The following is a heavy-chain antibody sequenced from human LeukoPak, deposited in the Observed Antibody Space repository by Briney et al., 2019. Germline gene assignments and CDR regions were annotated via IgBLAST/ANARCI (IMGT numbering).Heavy chain of an antibody. CDR3: AKGIQRVGATYQDY. J-gene: IGHJ4*02. Sequence: QAGGSLRLSCAASGFTFSSYAMSWVRQAPGKGLEWVSAISGSGGSTYYADSVKGRFTISRDNSKNTLYLQMNSLRAEDTAVYYCAKGIQRVGATYQDYWGQGTLVTVSS. V-gene: IGHV3-23*01. CDR1: GFTFSSYA. D-gene: IGHD1-26*01. CDR2: ISGSGGST.